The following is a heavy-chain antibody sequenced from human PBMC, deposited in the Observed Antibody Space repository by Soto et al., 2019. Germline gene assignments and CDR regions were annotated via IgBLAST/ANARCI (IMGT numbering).Heavy chain of an antibody. CDR2: ITHSGST. Sequence: SETLSLTCVVSAGSFSGRYWSWFRQPPGKGLEWIGEITHSGSTNYNPSLKSRVTISVDTSNNQLSLELSSVPTVDTAVAFCARLRRVDIGGWCFDYWGQGTLVTVSS. V-gene: IGHV4-34*01. CDR3: ARLRRVDIGGWCFDY. D-gene: IGHD6-19*01. CDR1: AGSFSGRY. J-gene: IGHJ4*02.